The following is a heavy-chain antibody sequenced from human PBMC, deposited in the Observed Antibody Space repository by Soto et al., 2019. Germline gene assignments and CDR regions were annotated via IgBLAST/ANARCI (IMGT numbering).Heavy chain of an antibody. V-gene: IGHV3-48*03. J-gene: IGHJ2*01. D-gene: IGHD1-26*01. CDR1: GFTFRSYE. Sequence: EVQLVESGGGLVQPGGSLRLSCAASGFTFRSYEINWFRQAPGQGLEWVSYSSSSGSIIYYADSVKGRFTISRDNAKNSLSMQMSSLRAEDTAVYYCARGRGIFYWYFDLWGRGTLVTVSS. CDR3: ARGRGIFYWYFDL. CDR2: SSSSGSII.